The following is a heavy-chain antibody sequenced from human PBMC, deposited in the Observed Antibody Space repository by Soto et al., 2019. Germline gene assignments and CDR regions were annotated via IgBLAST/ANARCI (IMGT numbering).Heavy chain of an antibody. CDR3: ARGRDYDSSGYYFLAY. Sequence: PSETLSLTCTASGGSVTGGTYYWTRIRQPPGKGLEWIGYIYYTGSTTYNLSLKSRVSISLDTSKNQFSLRLSSVTAADTAMYYCARGRDYDSSGYYFLAYWGQGTLVTVSS. D-gene: IGHD3-22*01. CDR1: GGSVTGGTYY. V-gene: IGHV4-61*01. CDR2: IYYTGST. J-gene: IGHJ4*02.